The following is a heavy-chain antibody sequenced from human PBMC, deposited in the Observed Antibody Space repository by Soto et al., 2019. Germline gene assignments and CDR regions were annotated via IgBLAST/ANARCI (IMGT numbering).Heavy chain of an antibody. D-gene: IGHD6-6*01. J-gene: IGHJ6*02. Sequence: VASVKVSCKASGYTFTGYYMHWVRQAPGQGLEWMGWINPNSGGTNYAQKFQGWVTMTRDTSISTAYMELSRLRTDDTAVYYCARDSSSDGRDVWGQGTAVTVSS. V-gene: IGHV1-2*04. CDR1: GYTFTGYY. CDR3: ARDSSSDGRDV. CDR2: INPNSGGT.